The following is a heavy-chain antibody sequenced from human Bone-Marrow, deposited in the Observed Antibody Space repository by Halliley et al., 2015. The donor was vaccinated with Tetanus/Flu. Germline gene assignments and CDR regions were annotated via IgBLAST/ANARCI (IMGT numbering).Heavy chain of an antibody. CDR1: GFTLSSFG. J-gene: IGHJ4*02. CDR2: ISYDGNTQ. V-gene: IGHV3-30-3*01. D-gene: IGHD2-15*01. Sequence: CAASGFTLSSFGLHWVRQAPGKGLEWVTFISYDGNTQFYGDSVKGRFTVSRDNARNTVFLQMNSLRPQDTAVYYCARENSGGRFDYWGQGTRVTVSS. CDR3: ARENSGGRFDY.